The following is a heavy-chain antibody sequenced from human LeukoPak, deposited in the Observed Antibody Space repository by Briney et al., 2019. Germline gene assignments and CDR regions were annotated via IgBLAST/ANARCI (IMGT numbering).Heavy chain of an antibody. V-gene: IGHV3-21*01. CDR2: ISSSSSYI. Sequence: GGSLRLSCAASGFTFSSYSMNWVRQAPGKGLEWVSSISSSSSYIYYADSVKGRFTISRDNAKNSLYLQMNSLRAEDTAVYYCARDKLDNDAFDIWGQGTMVTVSS. CDR3: ARDKLDNDAFDI. CDR1: GFTFSSYS. J-gene: IGHJ3*02. D-gene: IGHD3-10*01.